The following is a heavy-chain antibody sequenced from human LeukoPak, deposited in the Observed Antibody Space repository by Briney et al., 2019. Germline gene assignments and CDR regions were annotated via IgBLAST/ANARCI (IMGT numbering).Heavy chain of an antibody. D-gene: IGHD3-16*01. V-gene: IGHV3-53*01. Sequence: PGGSLRLSCAASGFTVSTNYMSWVRQAPGKGLEWVSVIYRDGDTYYADSVKGRFTIPRDSSKNILYLQMNSLRAEDTAVYYCARDVFDRGLQWYFDLWGRGTVITVSS. CDR3: ARDVFDRGLQWYFDL. CDR2: IYRDGDT. J-gene: IGHJ2*01. CDR1: GFTVSTNY.